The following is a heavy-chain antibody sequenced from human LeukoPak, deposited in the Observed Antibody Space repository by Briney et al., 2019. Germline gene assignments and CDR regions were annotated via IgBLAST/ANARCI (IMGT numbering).Heavy chain of an antibody. V-gene: IGHV4-59*01. CDR2: IYYSGST. J-gene: IGHJ4*02. CDR1: GGSISSYY. Sequence: PSETLSLTCTVSGGSISSYYWSWIRQSPGRGLEWIGYIYYSGSTNYNPSLKSRVTISVDTSKNQFSLKLSSVTAADTAVYYCARASGWYPNFDYWGQGTLVTVSS. CDR3: ARASGWYPNFDY. D-gene: IGHD6-19*01.